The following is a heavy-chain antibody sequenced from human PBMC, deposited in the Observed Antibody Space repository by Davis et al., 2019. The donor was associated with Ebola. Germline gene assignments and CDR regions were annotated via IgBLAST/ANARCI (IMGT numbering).Heavy chain of an antibody. V-gene: IGHV3-30*04. Sequence: GASLSLSCAAAGFTFNSHAIHWVRQPPGKGLEWVAVISYNGINKGCAESVKGRFTISRDNSENTLYLQMNSLRAEDTAIYYCGRGNGQNYGTFIDYWGQGTLVTVSS. CDR3: GRGNGQNYGTFIDY. CDR1: GFTFNSHA. D-gene: IGHD1-7*01. J-gene: IGHJ4*02. CDR2: ISYNGINK.